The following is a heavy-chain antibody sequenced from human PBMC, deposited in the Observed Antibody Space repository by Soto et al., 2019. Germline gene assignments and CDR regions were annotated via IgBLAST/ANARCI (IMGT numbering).Heavy chain of an antibody. V-gene: IGHV3-53*01. CDR1: GFTVSSTY. CDR3: ARGVPITPGTFDY. CDR2: IYSGGST. D-gene: IGHD5-12*01. J-gene: IGHJ4*02. Sequence: GGSPRLSCAASGFTVSSTYMSWVRQAPGKGLEWISIIYSGGSTFYADSVKGRFTISRDNSKNTLYLQMNSLRAEDTAVYYCARGVPITPGTFDYRGQGTLVTVSS.